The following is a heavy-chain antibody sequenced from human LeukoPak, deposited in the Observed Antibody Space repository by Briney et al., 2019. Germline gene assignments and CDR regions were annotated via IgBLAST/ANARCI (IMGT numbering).Heavy chain of an antibody. CDR1: GYTFTSYG. D-gene: IGHD3-16*01. V-gene: IGHV1-18*01. CDR2: ISAYNGNT. Sequence: ASVNVSCTASGYTFTSYGISWVRQAPGQGLEWMGWISAYNGNTNYAQKLQGRVTMTTDTSTSTAYMELRSLRSDDTAVYYCARDHPLNAGGSTGWFDPWGQGTLVTVSS. J-gene: IGHJ5*02. CDR3: ARDHPLNAGGSTGWFDP.